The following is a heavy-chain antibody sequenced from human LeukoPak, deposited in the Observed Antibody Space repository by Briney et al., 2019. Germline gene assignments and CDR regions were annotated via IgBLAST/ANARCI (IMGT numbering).Heavy chain of an antibody. CDR3: AKALDWSEGGTFDY. D-gene: IGHD3/OR15-3a*01. Sequence: PGRSLRLSCASSEFTFIIYGMHWVRQAAGKGLEWVAFIRYDGSNKYYADSVKGRFTTSRDNSKNTLYLQMNSLRAEDTAVYYCAKALDWSEGGTFDYWGQGTLVTVSS. CDR2: IRYDGSNK. J-gene: IGHJ4*02. V-gene: IGHV3-30*02. CDR1: EFTFIIYG.